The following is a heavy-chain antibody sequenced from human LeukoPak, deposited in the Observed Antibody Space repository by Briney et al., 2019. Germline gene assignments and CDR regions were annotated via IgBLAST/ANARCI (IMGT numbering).Heavy chain of an antibody. V-gene: IGHV4-39*01. D-gene: IGHD1-14*01. CDR2: IYYSGYT. CDR3: ARAHRVYVTSYNRYYSYMDV. Sequence: SETLSLTCTVSGGSISSSSYYWGWIRQPPGKGLEWIGTIYYSGYTYYNPSLKSRVTISVDTSKNQFSLKLSSVTAADTAVYYCARAHRVYVTSYNRYYSYMDVWGKGATVTVSS. J-gene: IGHJ6*03. CDR1: GGSISSSSYY.